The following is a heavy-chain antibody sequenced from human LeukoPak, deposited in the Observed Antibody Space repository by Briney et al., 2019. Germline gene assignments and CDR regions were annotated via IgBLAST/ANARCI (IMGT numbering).Heavy chain of an antibody. CDR1: GGSFSGYY. J-gene: IGHJ5*02. CDR3: ARGATDTTRWFDP. V-gene: IGHV3-11*04. D-gene: IGHD1-7*01. CDR2: ISSSGSTI. Sequence: LSLTCAVYGGSFSGYYWSWIRQAPGKGLEWVSYISSSGSTIYYADSVKGRFTISRDNAKNSLYLQMNGLRADDTATYYCARGATDTTRWFDPWGQGTLDTVSS.